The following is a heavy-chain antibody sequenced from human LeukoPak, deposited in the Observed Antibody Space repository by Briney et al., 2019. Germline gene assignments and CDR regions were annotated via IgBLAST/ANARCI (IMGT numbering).Heavy chain of an antibody. CDR1: GYTFTSYD. CDR2: MNPNSGNT. CDR3: ARGRIRHCGGDCYSFDY. Sequence: GASVKVSCKASGYTFTSYDINWVRQATGQGLEWMGWMNPNSGNTGYAQKFQGRVTITRNTSISTAYMELSSLRSEDTAVYYCARGRIRHCGGDCYSFDYWGQGTLVTVSS. D-gene: IGHD2-21*02. V-gene: IGHV1-8*03. J-gene: IGHJ4*02.